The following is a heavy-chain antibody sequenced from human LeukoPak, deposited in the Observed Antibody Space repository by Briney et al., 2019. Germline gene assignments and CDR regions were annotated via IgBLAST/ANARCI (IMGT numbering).Heavy chain of an antibody. J-gene: IGHJ4*02. CDR1: GYTFTGYF. D-gene: IGHD4-17*01. Sequence: ASVKVSCKASGYTFTGYFMHWVRQAPGQGLEWMEWINPNSGGTKYAQKFQGRVTMTRDTSITTAYMELSRLTSDDTAVYYCARGRGAATTVITATLDDYWGQGTLVTVS. V-gene: IGHV1-2*02. CDR3: ARGRGAATTVITATLDDY. CDR2: INPNSGGT.